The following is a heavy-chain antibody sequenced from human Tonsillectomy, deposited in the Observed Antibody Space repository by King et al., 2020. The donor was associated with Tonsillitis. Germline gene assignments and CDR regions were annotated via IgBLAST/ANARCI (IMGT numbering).Heavy chain of an antibody. V-gene: IGHV3-30*02. CDR1: GFSFSSYF. CDR2: IWFDGRSK. CDR3: ARGDYDTLSYCMDV. D-gene: IGHD3-9*01. Sequence: VQLVESGGGVVQPGGSLRLTCEASGFSFSSYFMHWVRQAPGKGLEWLTFIWFDGRSKYYADSVKGRFTVSRDNSRNTHSLEMNSLRPEDTAVYYCARGDYDTLSYCMDVWGHGTTVTVSS. J-gene: IGHJ6*02.